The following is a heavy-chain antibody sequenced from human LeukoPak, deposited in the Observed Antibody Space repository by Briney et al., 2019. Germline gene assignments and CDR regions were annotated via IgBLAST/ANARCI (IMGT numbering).Heavy chain of an antibody. CDR1: GGSITSSNYF. Sequence: KPSKTLSLTCTVSGGSITSSNYFWGWIRQPPGKGLEWIGSIYYSGSTYYNPSLKSRVTISVDTSKNQFSLKLSSVTAADTAVYYCARVAPKPNWGQGTLVTVSS. J-gene: IGHJ4*02. CDR3: ARVAPKPN. D-gene: IGHD1-14*01. V-gene: IGHV4-39*07. CDR2: IYYSGST.